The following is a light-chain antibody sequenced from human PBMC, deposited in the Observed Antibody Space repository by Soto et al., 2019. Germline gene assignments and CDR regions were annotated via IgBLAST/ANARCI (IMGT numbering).Light chain of an antibody. CDR3: QQYGSL. CDR2: GAS. CDR1: QSVSSSY. Sequence: EIVVTQSPGTLSLSPGERATLSCRASQSVSSSYLAWYKQKPGQAPRLLIYGASSRATGIPDRFSGSGSATYFTLTISSLEPEDFSVYYCQQYGSLFGQGTKVE. J-gene: IGKJ1*01. V-gene: IGKV3-20*01.